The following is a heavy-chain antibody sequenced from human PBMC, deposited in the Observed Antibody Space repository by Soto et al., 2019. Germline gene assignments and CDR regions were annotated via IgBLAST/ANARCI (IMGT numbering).Heavy chain of an antibody. CDR1: GGSISSENYY. CDR2: IYHRGST. J-gene: IGHJ4*02. CDR3: AREEEYGANEF. Sequence: TLSLTCIVSGGSISSENYYWHWIRQRPEKGLEWIGYIYHRGSTYYNRSLKGRASVSLDTSKSRVSLRLNSVTVADTAVHYCAREEEYGANEFWDQGTLGTVAS. V-gene: IGHV4-31*03. D-gene: IGHD2-8*01.